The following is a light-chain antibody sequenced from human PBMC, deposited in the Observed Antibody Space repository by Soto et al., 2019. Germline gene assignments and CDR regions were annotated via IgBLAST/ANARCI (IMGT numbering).Light chain of an antibody. CDR1: QNVSSNY. CDR2: GAS. CDR3: QQYSTSPLT. J-gene: IGKJ4*01. Sequence: TVFTQSPGTLSLSPGGRATLSCRASQNVSSNYLAWYQQKPGQAPRLLIYGASSRATGISDRFSGSGSGTDFTLTISRLEPEDFAVYYCQQYSTSPLTFGGGTKVDIK. V-gene: IGKV3-20*01.